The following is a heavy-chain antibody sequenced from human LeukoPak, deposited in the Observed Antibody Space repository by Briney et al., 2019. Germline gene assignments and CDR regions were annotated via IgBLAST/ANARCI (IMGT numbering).Heavy chain of an antibody. D-gene: IGHD3-10*01. J-gene: IGHJ4*02. V-gene: IGHV1-69*13. CDR1: GGTLSNYA. CDR2: IIPIFGTV. CDR3: ARAQAQAYGSGSYYIPVISGSDY. Sequence: SVKVSCKASGGTLSNYAISWVRQAPGQGLEWMGGIIPIFGTVKYAQKFQGRVTITADESTSIVYMELSSLRSEDTAVYYCARAQAQAYGSGSYYIPVISGSDYWGQGTLVTVSS.